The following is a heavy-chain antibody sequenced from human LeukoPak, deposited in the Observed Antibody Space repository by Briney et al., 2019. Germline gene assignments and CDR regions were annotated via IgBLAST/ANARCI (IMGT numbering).Heavy chain of an antibody. D-gene: IGHD3-10*01. J-gene: IGHJ4*02. Sequence: GGSLRLSCAASGFTFSSYAMHWVRQAPGKGLEWVAVISYDGSNKYYADSVKGRFTISRDNAKNSPYLQMNSLRAEDTAVYYCARDKGSYYPFDYWGQGTLVTVSS. CDR1: GFTFSSYA. CDR3: ARDKGSYYPFDY. V-gene: IGHV3-30-3*01. CDR2: ISYDGSNK.